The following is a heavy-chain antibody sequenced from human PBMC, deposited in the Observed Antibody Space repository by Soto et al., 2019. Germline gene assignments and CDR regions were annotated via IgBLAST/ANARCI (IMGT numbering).Heavy chain of an antibody. CDR3: ARDRDGYNYWYFDL. V-gene: IGHV1-69*01. CDR1: GGTFSKYT. J-gene: IGHJ2*01. Sequence: QVQLVQSGAEVKKPGSSVKVSCKVSGGTFSKYTINWVRQAPGQGLEWMAGIIPIYGTANYAQKFQGRISVTVDESTTTAYMELSGLRSDDTAVYYCARDRDGYNYWYFDLWGRGSQITVSS. CDR2: IIPIYGTA. D-gene: IGHD5-12*01.